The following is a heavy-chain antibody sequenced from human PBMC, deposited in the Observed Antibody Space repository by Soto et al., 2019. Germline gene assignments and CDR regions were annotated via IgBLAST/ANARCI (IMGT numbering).Heavy chain of an antibody. CDR2: IYYSGST. Sequence: PSETLSLTCTVSVGSIISYYWSWIRQPPGKGLEWIGYIYYSGSTYYNPSLKSRVTISVDTSKNQFSLKLSSVTAADTAVYYCARQIRAGVPAAIAAFDIWGQGTMVTVSS. V-gene: IGHV4-30-4*01. CDR1: VGSIISYY. J-gene: IGHJ3*02. D-gene: IGHD2-2*01. CDR3: ARQIRAGVPAAIAAFDI.